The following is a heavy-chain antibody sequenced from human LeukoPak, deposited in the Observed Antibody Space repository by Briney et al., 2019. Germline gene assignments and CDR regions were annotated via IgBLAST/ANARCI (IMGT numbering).Heavy chain of an antibody. Sequence: PSETLSLTCTVSGGSISSYYWSWIRQPPGKGLEWIGYIYYSGSTNYNPSLKSRVTISVDTSKNQFSLKLSSVTAADTAVYYCARVYSSGWYGSGYYFDYWGQGTLVTVSS. D-gene: IGHD6-19*01. V-gene: IGHV4-59*01. CDR1: GGSISSYY. J-gene: IGHJ4*02. CDR3: ARVYSSGWYGSGYYFDY. CDR2: IYYSGST.